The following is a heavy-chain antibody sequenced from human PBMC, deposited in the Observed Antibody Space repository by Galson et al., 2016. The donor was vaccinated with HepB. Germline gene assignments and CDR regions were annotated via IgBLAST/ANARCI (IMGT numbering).Heavy chain of an antibody. J-gene: IGHJ6*04. V-gene: IGHV3-48*01. D-gene: IGHD2/OR15-2a*01. Sequence: SLRLSCAGSGFTFASYGMNWVRQAPGKGLEWVSYITSSGGAIYYTDSVKGRFTISSDNAKNSLYLQMNSLRAEDTAAYYCARDIYGPTYFYYYGLDVWGEGTTVTVSA. CDR3: ARDIYGPTYFYYYGLDV. CDR2: ITSSGGAI. CDR1: GFTFASYG.